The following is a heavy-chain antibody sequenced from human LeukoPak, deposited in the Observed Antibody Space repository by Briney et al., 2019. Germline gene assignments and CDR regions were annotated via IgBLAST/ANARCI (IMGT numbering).Heavy chain of an antibody. D-gene: IGHD1-1*01. Sequence: GASVKVSCKASGYTFTDYYMHWVRQAPGQGLEWMGIINPNGGSTSFAQRFQGRVTMTRGTSASTAYMELRSLRSDDTAVYYCARAEVWGQTERAFDIWGQGTMVTVSS. CDR3: ARAEVWGQTERAFDI. V-gene: IGHV1-46*01. CDR1: GYTFTDYY. CDR2: INPNGGST. J-gene: IGHJ3*02.